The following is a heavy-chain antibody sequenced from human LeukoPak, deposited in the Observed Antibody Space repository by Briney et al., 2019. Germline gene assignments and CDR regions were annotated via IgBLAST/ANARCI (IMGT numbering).Heavy chain of an antibody. D-gene: IGHD3-16*02. CDR2: MNPNSGNT. J-gene: IGHJ6*04. V-gene: IGHV1-8*01. Sequence: ASVKVSCKASGYTFTSYDINWVRQATGQGLEWMGWMNPNSGNTGYAQKFQGRVTMTRNTSISTAYMELSSLRSEDTAVYYCARCGVDDYVWGSYRHTLGMGMDVWGKGTTVTVSS. CDR1: GYTFTSYD. CDR3: ARCGVDDYVWGSYRHTLGMGMDV.